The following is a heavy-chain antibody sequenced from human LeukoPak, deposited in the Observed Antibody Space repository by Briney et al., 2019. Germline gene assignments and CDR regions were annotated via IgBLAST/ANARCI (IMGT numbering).Heavy chain of an antibody. J-gene: IGHJ6*03. Sequence: PSGTLSLTCTVSGGSISSYYWSWIRQPPGKGLEWIGYIYYSGSTNYNPSLKSRVTISVDTSKNQFSLKLSSVTAADTAVYYCARDSWGFRGYYYYVDVWGKGTTVTVSS. D-gene: IGHD3-10*01. CDR1: GGSISSYY. CDR3: ARDSWGFRGYYYYVDV. V-gene: IGHV4-59*01. CDR2: IYYSGST.